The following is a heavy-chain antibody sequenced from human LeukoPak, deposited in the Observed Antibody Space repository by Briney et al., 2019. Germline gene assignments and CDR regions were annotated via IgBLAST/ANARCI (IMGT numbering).Heavy chain of an antibody. J-gene: IGHJ5*02. V-gene: IGHV1-46*01. D-gene: IGHD3-22*01. CDR3: ARDHYDSSGYYYPTPFDP. CDR2: INPSGGST. CDR1: GYTFTGYY. Sequence: GASVKVSCKASGYTFTGYYMHWVRQAPGQGLEWMGIINPSGGSTSYAQKFQGRVTMTRDMSTSTVYMELSSLRSEDTAVYYCARDHYDSSGYYYPTPFDPWGQGTLVTVSS.